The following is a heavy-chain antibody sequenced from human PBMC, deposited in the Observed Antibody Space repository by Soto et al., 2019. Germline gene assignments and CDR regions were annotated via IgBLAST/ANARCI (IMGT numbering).Heavy chain of an antibody. CDR3: ARGRDQPPVGLYFDS. V-gene: IGHV1-69*01. Sequence: QVQLVQSGAEVKKPGSSVKVSCKASGDAFTNYIFDWVRQAPGQGLEWMGGIIPMFGTPKYAQTFQDRATISADVPTGTAYLELTSLRFADTAVYYCARGRDQPPVGLYFDSWGEGTRVTVSS. D-gene: IGHD1-26*01. CDR2: IIPMFGTP. J-gene: IGHJ4*02. CDR1: GDAFTNYI.